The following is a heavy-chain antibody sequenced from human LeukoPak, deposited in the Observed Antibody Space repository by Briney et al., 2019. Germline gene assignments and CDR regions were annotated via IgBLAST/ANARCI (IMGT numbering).Heavy chain of an antibody. J-gene: IGHJ4*02. CDR2: ISAYNGNT. CDR1: GCTFTSYD. Sequence: GASVKVSCKASGCTFTSYDINWVRQATGQGLEWMGWISAYNGNTNYAQKLQGRITMTTDTSTSTAYMELSSLRSEDTAVYYCARDTRGYSGYDHAEYWGQGTLVTVSS. CDR3: ARDTRGYSGYDHAEY. V-gene: IGHV1-18*01. D-gene: IGHD5-12*01.